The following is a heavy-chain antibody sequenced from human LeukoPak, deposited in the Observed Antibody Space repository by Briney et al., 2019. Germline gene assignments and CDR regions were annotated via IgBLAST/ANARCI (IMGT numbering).Heavy chain of an antibody. Sequence: PSETLSLTCAVSGGSISSGGYSWSWIRQPPGKGLEWIGYIYHSGSTYYNPSLKSRVTISVDRSKNQFSLKLSSVTAADTAVYYCARAGITGTTGILRWYFDLWGRGTLVTVSS. CDR1: GGSISSGGYS. V-gene: IGHV4-30-2*01. D-gene: IGHD1-7*01. J-gene: IGHJ2*01. CDR3: ARAGITGTTGILRWYFDL. CDR2: IYHSGST.